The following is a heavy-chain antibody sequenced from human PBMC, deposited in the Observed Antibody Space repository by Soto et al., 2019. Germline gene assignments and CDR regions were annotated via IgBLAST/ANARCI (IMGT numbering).Heavy chain of an antibody. CDR2: ISSSSTNI. CDR3: SRDHAWEYQAYSYYGIDV. D-gene: IGHD2-2*01. J-gene: IGHJ6*02. Sequence: GKGLEWVSSISSSSTNIYYADSVKGRFTISRVNAKNSLYLQMDNLRAEDRAVYYCSRDHAWEYQAYSYYGIDVWGQGTTVTVYS. V-gene: IGHV3-21*01.